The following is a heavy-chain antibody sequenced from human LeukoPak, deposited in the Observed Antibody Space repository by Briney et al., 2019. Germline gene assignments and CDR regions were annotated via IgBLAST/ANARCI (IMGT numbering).Heavy chain of an antibody. J-gene: IGHJ4*02. CDR2: IRYDGSNK. CDR1: GFTFSSYG. V-gene: IGHV3-30*02. Sequence: PGGSLRLFCAASGFTFSSYGMHWVRQAPGKGLEWVAFIRYDGSNKYYADSVKGRFTISRDNSKNTLYLQMNSLRAEDTAVYYCAKEPLPYYSSSYFDYWGQGTLVTVSS. CDR3: AKEPLPYYSSSYFDY. D-gene: IGHD6-13*01.